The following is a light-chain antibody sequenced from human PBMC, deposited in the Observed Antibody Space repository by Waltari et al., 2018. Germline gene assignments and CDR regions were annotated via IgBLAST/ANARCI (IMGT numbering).Light chain of an antibody. V-gene: IGKV1-39*01. CDR1: QNIKKY. CDR2: AAS. Sequence: DIQLTQSPLSLSASVGDRVTITCRASQNIKKYLNWYQHMLGKAPKLLIYAASSLLSGVPSRFSGSESGTDFTLTISSLQPEDFATYYCQQSYSTPQSTFGQGTRLDLK. J-gene: IGKJ5*01. CDR3: QQSYSTPQST.